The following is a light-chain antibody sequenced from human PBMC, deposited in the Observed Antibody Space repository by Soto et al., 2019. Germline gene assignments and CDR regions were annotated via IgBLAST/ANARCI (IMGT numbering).Light chain of an antibody. CDR3: ATWDDSLNGVV. J-gene: IGLJ2*01. Sequence: QSVLTQSPSVSAAPGQKVTISCSGSSSNIGNNYVSWYQQLPGTAPKLLIFSNDERPSGVPDRFSGSKSGTSASLAISGLQSDDEADYYCATWDDSLNGVVFGGGTKVTVL. CDR2: SND. V-gene: IGLV1-44*01. CDR1: SSNIGNNY.